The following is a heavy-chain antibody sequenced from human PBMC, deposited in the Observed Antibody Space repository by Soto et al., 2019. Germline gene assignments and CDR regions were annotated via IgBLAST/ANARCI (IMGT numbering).Heavy chain of an antibody. CDR3: ARDPSDIFTCSLFDY. J-gene: IGHJ4*02. CDR1: GYTFTSYG. Sequence: ASVKVSCKASGYTFTSYGISWVRQAPGQGLEWMGWINAYNGNTKYSQKFQGRVTITTDTSASTAYMELSSLRSEDTAVYYCARDPSDIFTCSLFDYWGQGTLVTVSS. V-gene: IGHV1-18*01. CDR2: INAYNGNT. D-gene: IGHD3-9*01.